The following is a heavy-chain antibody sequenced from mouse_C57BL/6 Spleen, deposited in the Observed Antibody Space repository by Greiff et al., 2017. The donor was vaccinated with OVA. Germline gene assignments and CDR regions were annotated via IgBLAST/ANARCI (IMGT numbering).Heavy chain of an antibody. J-gene: IGHJ2*01. CDR3: ARGGTTAFDY. CDR2: ISYDGSN. D-gene: IGHD1-2*01. V-gene: IGHV3-6*01. Sequence: DVKLVESGPGLVKPSQSLSLTCSVTGYSITSGYYWNWIRQFPGNKLEWMGYISYDGSNNYNPSLKNRISITRDTSKNQFFLKLNSVTTEDTATYYCARGGTTAFDYWGQGTTLTVSS. CDR1: GYSITSGYY.